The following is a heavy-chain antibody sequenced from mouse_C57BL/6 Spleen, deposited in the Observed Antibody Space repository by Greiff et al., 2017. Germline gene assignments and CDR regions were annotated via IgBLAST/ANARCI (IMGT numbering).Heavy chain of an antibody. J-gene: IGHJ4*01. CDR1: GYTFTDYN. CDR2: INPNNGGT. Sequence: VQLQQSGPELVKPGASVKMSCKASGYTFTDYNMHWVKQSHGKSLEWIGYINPNNGGTSYNQKFKGKATLTVNKSSSTAYMELRSLTSDDSAVYYCASPPYGSSYEDYAMDYWGQGTSVTVSS. V-gene: IGHV1-22*01. D-gene: IGHD1-1*01. CDR3: ASPPYGSSYEDYAMDY.